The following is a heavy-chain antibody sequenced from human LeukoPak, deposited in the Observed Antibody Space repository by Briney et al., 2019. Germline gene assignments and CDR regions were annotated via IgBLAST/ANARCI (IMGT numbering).Heavy chain of an antibody. CDR1: GFTFSTHA. CDR3: AKSGGTESGSYDF. J-gene: IGHJ3*01. Sequence: PGRSLRLSCAASGFTFSTHAMGWVRRAPGKGLEWVSGVSGSGGSTYYADSVQGRFTISRDNSKNKLDLQMDSLRAEDTAIYYCAKSGGTESGSYDFWGQGTMVTVSS. CDR2: VSGSGGST. D-gene: IGHD1-26*01. V-gene: IGHV3-23*01.